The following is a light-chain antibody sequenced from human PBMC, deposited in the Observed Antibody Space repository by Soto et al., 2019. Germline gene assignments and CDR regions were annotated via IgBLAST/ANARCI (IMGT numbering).Light chain of an antibody. V-gene: IGLV2-14*01. Sequence: QSVLTQPASLSGSPGQSITISFAGSSSDVGGYHYVSWYQQYPGEAPKLVISEVSSRPSGVSNRFSGSKSGNTASLTISGLQAEDEADYFCCSYTSSTTPLFGGGNRSPS. CDR2: EVS. J-gene: IGLJ2*01. CDR3: CSYTSSTTPL. CDR1: SSDVGGYHY.